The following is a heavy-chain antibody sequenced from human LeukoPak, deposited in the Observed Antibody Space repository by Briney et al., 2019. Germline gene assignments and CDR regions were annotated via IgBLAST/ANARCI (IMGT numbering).Heavy chain of an antibody. CDR3: ARLVLGFGAYYYYYMDV. D-gene: IGHD3-10*01. J-gene: IGHJ6*03. Sequence: SETLSLTCAVYGGSFSGYYWSWIRQPPGKGLEWIGEINHSGSTNYNPSLKSRVTISVDTSKNQFSLKLSSVTAVDTAVYYCARLVLGFGAYYYYYMDVWGKGTTVTISS. CDR1: GGSFSGYY. CDR2: INHSGST. V-gene: IGHV4-34*01.